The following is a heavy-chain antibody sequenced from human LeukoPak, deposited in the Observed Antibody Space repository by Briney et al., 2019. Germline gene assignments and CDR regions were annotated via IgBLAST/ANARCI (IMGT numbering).Heavy chain of an antibody. CDR1: GYSISSGYY. CDR3: ARENYYDSSGYSEGMDV. Sequence: SETLSLTCTVAGYSISSGYYWGWIRQPPGKGLEWIGSIYHSGSTYYNPSLKSRVTISVDTSKNQFSLTLSAVTAADTAVYYCARENYYDSSGYSEGMDVWGQGTTVTVS. CDR2: IYHSGST. V-gene: IGHV4-38-2*02. D-gene: IGHD3-22*01. J-gene: IGHJ6*02.